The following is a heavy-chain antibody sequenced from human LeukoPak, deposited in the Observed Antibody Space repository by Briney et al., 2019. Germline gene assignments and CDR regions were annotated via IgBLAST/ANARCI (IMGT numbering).Heavy chain of an antibody. J-gene: IGHJ4*02. V-gene: IGHV4-59*01. D-gene: IGHD2-21*02. Sequence: SETLSLTCTVSGGSINNYYWSWIRQPTGKGLEWIGYIYSSGSTNYNPSLKSRVTISVDTSKNQFSLKLNSVTAADTAVYYCARFAYCGGHCWYYFDYWGQGSLFTVSS. CDR1: GGSINNYY. CDR3: ARFAYCGGHCWYYFDY. CDR2: IYSSGST.